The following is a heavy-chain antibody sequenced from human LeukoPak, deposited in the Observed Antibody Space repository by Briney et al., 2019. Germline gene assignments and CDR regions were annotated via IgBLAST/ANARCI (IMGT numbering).Heavy chain of an antibody. V-gene: IGHV3-13*04. CDR2: IGPAGDT. D-gene: IGHD3-16*01. J-gene: IGHJ4*02. CDR3: VRVGASAYSD. Sequence: GGSLRLSCAASGFTFSTYDMHWVRQATGKGLEWVSGIGPAGDTSYPGSVKGRFTISRENAKNSLYLQMNSLRAGDTAVYYCVRVGASAYSDWGQGTLVTVSS. CDR1: GFTFSTYD.